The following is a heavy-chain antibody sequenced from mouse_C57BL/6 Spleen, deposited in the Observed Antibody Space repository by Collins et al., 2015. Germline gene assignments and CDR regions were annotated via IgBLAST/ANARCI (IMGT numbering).Heavy chain of an antibody. V-gene: IGHV1-14*01. J-gene: IGHJ4*01. CDR1: GYTFTSYV. Sequence: EVQLQQSGPEPVKPGASVKMSCKASGYTFTSYVMHWVKQKPGQGLEWIGYINPYNDGTKYNEKFKGKATLTSDKSSSTAYMELSSLTSEDSAVYYCAKEYYGSTLYAMDYWGQGTSVTVSS. CDR2: INPYNDGT. CDR3: AKEYYGSTLYAMDY. D-gene: IGHD1-1*01.